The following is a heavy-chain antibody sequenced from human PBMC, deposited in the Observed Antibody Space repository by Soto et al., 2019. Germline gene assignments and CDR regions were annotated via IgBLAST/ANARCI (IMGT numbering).Heavy chain of an antibody. CDR2: INSGGTQI. J-gene: IGHJ4*02. CDR3: ARGSTTVTYLGFDY. Sequence: EVQLVESGGGLVKPGRSLRLTCEASGFTFRSYSMHWVRQAPGKGLEWFSSINSGGTQIYYADSVKGRFSISRDTVKRALFLQMNSLRAEDTGVYFCARGSTTVTYLGFDYWGQGALLSVS. V-gene: IGHV3-21*04. CDR1: GFTFRSYS. D-gene: IGHD4-17*01.